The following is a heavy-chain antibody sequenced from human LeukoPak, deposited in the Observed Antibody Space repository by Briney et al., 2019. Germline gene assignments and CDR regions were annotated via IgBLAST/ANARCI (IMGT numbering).Heavy chain of an antibody. Sequence: SETLSLTCAVSGGSIRSNNHYWGWIRQPPGKGLEWIGNIYFNGNIAYNPSLQSRVTISVDKSMNHFSLKLNSVTAADTAVYYCARAFLVGYSPEEYFFDYWGQGTLVTVSS. V-gene: IGHV4-39*07. D-gene: IGHD2-15*01. CDR1: GGSIRSNNHY. CDR3: ARAFLVGYSPEEYFFDY. CDR2: IYFNGNI. J-gene: IGHJ4*02.